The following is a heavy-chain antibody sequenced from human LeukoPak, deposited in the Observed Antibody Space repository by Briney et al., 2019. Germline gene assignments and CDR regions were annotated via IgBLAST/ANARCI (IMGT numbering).Heavy chain of an antibody. CDR2: INHSGST. D-gene: IGHD5-18*01. Sequence: PSETLSLTCIVSGGSIRSSSYNWGWVRQPPGKGLEWIGEINHSGSTNYNPSLKSRVTISLDTSNNQFSLKLNSVTAADTAVYYCARGSLGYTYADDAFGIWGQGTMVTVSS. J-gene: IGHJ3*02. CDR3: ARGSLGYTYADDAFGI. CDR1: GGSIRSSSYN. V-gene: IGHV4-39*07.